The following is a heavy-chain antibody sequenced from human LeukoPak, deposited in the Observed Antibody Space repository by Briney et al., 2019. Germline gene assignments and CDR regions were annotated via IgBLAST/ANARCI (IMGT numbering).Heavy chain of an antibody. V-gene: IGHV4-4*02. D-gene: IGHD2/OR15-2a*01. CDR2: IHRAGRT. CDR1: GVTFSSKER. J-gene: IGHJ4*02. CDR3: RDTNINFNPFVF. Sequence: SGTLTLSCAASGVTFSSKERNCWVRQPPGQGLEWIGEIHRAGRTRYNPSLKSRVTISMDYSKNQFSLKLTSVTAADTAIYYSRDTNINFNPFVFGGRGSLVTVSS.